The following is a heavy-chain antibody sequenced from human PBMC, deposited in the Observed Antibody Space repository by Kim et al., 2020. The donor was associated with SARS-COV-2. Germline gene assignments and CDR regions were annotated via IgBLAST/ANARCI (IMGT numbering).Heavy chain of an antibody. CDR2: FDPEDGET. CDR3: ATTDIRITIFLRDYYCMDV. V-gene: IGHV1-24*01. Sequence: ASVKVSCKVSGYTLTELSMHWVRQAPGKGLEWMGGFDPEDGETIYAQKFQGRVTMTEDTSTDTAYMALSSLRSEDTAVYYCATTDIRITIFLRDYYCMDVWGEGATVTVSS. CDR1: GYTLTELS. D-gene: IGHD3-3*01. J-gene: IGHJ6*01.